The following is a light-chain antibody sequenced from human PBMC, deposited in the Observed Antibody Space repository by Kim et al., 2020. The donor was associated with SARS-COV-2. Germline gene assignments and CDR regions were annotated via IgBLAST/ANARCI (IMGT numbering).Light chain of an antibody. Sequence: QSVLTQPPSASGTLGQWVTISCSGSSSNIGANTVNWFQKRPGTASKLLVYGNFQRPSGVPDRFSGSKFGTSASLGISGLQSEDEIDYYCASWDDSLNGWVFGGGTHLTVL. CDR1: SSNIGANT. V-gene: IGLV1-44*01. J-gene: IGLJ3*02. CDR2: GNF. CDR3: ASWDDSLNGWV.